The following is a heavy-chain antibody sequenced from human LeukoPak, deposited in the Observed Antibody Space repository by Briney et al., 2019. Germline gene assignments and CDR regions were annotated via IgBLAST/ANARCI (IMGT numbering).Heavy chain of an antibody. CDR2: IYITGGT. V-gene: IGHV4-4*07. CDR3: ARQIPSAGTAGFDF. Sequence: PAETLSLACTASGFSVSSYYWSWGRQPAGKGLEWVGRIYITGGTTYNSSLQSRVTMSVDTSKNQFSLRLRSVTAADTAVYYCARQIPSAGTAGFDFWGQGALVTVSS. CDR1: GFSVSSYY. J-gene: IGHJ4*02. D-gene: IGHD6-13*01.